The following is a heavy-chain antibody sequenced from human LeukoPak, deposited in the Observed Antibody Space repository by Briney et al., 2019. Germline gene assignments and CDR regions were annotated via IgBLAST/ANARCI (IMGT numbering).Heavy chain of an antibody. V-gene: IGHV3-74*01. D-gene: IGHD1-26*01. CDR3: ASTWETVY. Sequence: PGGSLRLSCAASGFTFSNYWMHWVRQAPGKGLVWVSRINSDGSTTNYADSVKGRFTISRDNAKNSLYLQMNSLRAEDTAVYYCASTWETVYWGQGTLVTVSS. CDR2: INSDGSTT. CDR1: GFTFSNYW. J-gene: IGHJ4*02.